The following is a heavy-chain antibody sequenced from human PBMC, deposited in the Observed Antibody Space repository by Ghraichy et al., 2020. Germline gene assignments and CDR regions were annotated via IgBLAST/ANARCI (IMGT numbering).Heavy chain of an antibody. CDR1: GYTLSAYY. Sequence: ASVKVSCKASGYTLSAYYVHWVRQAPVQVLEWMGIINPGGGGTKYAQKFRGRVTMTRDTSTSTVYMELSSLRSEDTAVYFCARDYDGSGYYSSYLDFWGQGTLVTVSS. CDR2: INPGGGGT. V-gene: IGHV1-46*03. D-gene: IGHD3-22*01. J-gene: IGHJ4*02. CDR3: ARDYDGSGYYSSYLDF.